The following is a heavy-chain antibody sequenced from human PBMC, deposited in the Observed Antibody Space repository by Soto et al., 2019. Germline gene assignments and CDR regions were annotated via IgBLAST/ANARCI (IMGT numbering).Heavy chain of an antibody. CDR3: SRTATQCSRTSCYTVSRDC. CDR2: INRDGVT. D-gene: IGHD2-2*02. J-gene: IGHJ4*02. Sequence: KASETLSLTCAVFGGTFSGYYWGWIRQPPGKGLKWIGEINRDGVTNYNPSLKSRLTISVDTSKNPFSLKLTPVTAADTSAHDCSRTATQCSRTSCYTVSRDCCGRRTLVTVSS. CDR1: GGTFSGYY. V-gene: IGHV4-34*08.